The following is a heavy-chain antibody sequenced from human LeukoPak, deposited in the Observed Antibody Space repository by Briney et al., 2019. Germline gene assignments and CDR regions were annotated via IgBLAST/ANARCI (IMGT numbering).Heavy chain of an antibody. CDR3: ARVAGDAFDI. CDR1: GGSISSGGYS. Sequence: SETLSLTCAVSGGSISSGGYSWSWTRQPPGKGLEWIGYIYHSGSTYYNPSLKSRVTISVDRSKNQFSLKLSSVTAADTAVYYCARVAGDAFDIWGQGTMVTVSS. V-gene: IGHV4-30-2*01. J-gene: IGHJ3*02. CDR2: IYHSGST.